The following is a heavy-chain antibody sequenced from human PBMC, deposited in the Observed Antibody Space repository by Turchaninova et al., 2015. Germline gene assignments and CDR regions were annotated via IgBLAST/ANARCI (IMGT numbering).Heavy chain of an antibody. D-gene: IGHD6-13*01. CDR2: IWYDGSRT. CDR1: GFNFSTYG. J-gene: IGHJ4*02. Sequence: GGGVVQPGRSLRLSCAASGFNFSTYGMQWLRQAPGTGLEWVALIWYDGSRTYYADSVKGRFTISRDNSKNTLYLQMNSLRAEDTAVYYCARVGEAAAGNFPDYWGQGTLVTVSS. V-gene: IGHV3-33*01. CDR3: ARVGEAAAGNFPDY.